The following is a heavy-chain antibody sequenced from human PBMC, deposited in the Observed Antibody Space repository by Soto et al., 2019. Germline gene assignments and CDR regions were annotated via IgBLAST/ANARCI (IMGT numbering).Heavy chain of an antibody. CDR3: TRVDTGSTWFDP. V-gene: IGHV4-31*03. J-gene: IGHJ5*02. CDR2: IYFSGNT. Sequence: QVQLQESGPGLVKPSQTLSLICTVSGGSISSGGYYWGWIRQLPWKGLEWIGYIYFSGNTYYNPSLKSRITISVDTSKNQFSLNLSSVTAADTAVYYCTRVDTGSTWFDPWVQGTLVTVSS. D-gene: IGHD5-18*01. CDR1: GGSISSGGYY.